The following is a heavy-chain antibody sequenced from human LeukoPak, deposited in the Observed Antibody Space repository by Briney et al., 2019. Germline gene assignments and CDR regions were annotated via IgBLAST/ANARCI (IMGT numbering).Heavy chain of an antibody. J-gene: IGHJ4*02. CDR1: GFAFSSNW. CDR3: ASQAYSRFDY. V-gene: IGHV3-7*01. D-gene: IGHD4-11*01. CDR2: ISPDGSGK. Sequence: GGSLRLSCAASGFAFSSNWMSWVRQAPGRGLELVANISPDGSGKYCMDSVKGRCAISRDNARSSLDLQLNSLRVEDTAVYFCASQAYSRFDYWGQGTLVTVSS.